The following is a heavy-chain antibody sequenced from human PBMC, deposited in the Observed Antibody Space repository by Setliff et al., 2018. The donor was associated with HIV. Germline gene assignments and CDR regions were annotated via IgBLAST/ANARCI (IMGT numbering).Heavy chain of an antibody. Sequence: ASVKVSCKASGYTFTRYGISWVRQAPGQGLEWMGWISAYNGNTNYAEKLQGRVTITTDTSTSTGYMELRSLRSDDTAVYYCARGQYSSSSGAFDYRGQGTLVTVSS. J-gene: IGHJ4*02. CDR1: GYTFTRYG. CDR2: ISAYNGNT. V-gene: IGHV1-18*01. D-gene: IGHD6-6*01. CDR3: ARGQYSSSSGAFDY.